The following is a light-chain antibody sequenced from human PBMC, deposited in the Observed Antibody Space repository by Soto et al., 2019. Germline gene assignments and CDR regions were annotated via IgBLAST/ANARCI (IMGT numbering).Light chain of an antibody. CDR2: DVN. CDR3: NSYGGTNNHVV. CDR1: SSDVGGYNY. J-gene: IGLJ2*01. V-gene: IGLV2-8*01. Sequence: QSVLTQPPSASGSPGQSVTISCTGTSSDVGGYNYVSWYRQHPGKAPQLIIYDVNKRPSGVPDRFSGSKSGNTASLTVSGLQAEDEADYFCNSYGGTNNHVVFGGGTQVTVL.